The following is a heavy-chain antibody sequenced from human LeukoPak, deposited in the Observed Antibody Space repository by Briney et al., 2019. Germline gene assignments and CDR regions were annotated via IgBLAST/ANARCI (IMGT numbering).Heavy chain of an antibody. V-gene: IGHV3-23*01. CDR3: AKKGSGSHYLFYFEY. J-gene: IGHJ4*02. Sequence: PGGSLRLSCAASGFTFSNYAMTWVRQAPGKGLEWVSAISANGGSTYYADSVKGRFTISRDNSKNTLFLQMNSLRAEDTAVYYCAKKGSGSHYLFYFEYWGQGTLVTVSS. CDR2: ISANGGST. CDR1: GFTFSNYA. D-gene: IGHD3-10*01.